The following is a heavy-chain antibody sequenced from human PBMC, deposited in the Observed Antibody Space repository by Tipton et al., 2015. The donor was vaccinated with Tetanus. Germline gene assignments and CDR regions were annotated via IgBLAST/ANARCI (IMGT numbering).Heavy chain of an antibody. Sequence: EVQLVQSGGEVKKPGESLKISCKGSGYIFNNYWIGWVRQKPGTGLEWMGIIYPGDSDTRYSPPFQGQVTISDIKPIITAYLQWSSLKASDTSMFYCARAHCPEGVCNFDFWGQGALVTVPS. V-gene: IGHV5-51*01. J-gene: IGHJ4*02. CDR2: IYPGDSDT. CDR1: GYIFNNYW. D-gene: IGHD2-21*01. CDR3: ARAHCPEGVCNFDF.